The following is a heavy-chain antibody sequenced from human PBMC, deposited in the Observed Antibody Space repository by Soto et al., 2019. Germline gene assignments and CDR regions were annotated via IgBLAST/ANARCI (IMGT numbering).Heavy chain of an antibody. J-gene: IGHJ5*02. CDR3: ARDRAYDFWSGYHWFDP. CDR2: IYYSGST. D-gene: IGHD3-3*01. CDR1: GGSISSYY. Sequence: SETLSLTCTVSGGSISSYYWSWIRQPPGKGLEWIGYIYYSGSTNYNPSLKSRVTISVDASKNQFSLKLSSVTAADTAVYYCARDRAYDFWSGYHWFDPWGQGTLVTVSS. V-gene: IGHV4-59*01.